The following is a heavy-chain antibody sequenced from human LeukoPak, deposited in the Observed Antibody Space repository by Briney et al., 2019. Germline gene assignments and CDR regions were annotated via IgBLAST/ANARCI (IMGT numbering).Heavy chain of an antibody. J-gene: IGHJ4*02. Sequence: PSETLSLTCTVSGGSISSGGYYWSWIRQHPGQGLEWIGYIYYSGSTYYNPSLKSRVTISVDTSKNQFSLKLSSVTAADTAVYYCARTAYYYDSSGDYWGQGTLVTVSS. V-gene: IGHV4-31*03. CDR1: GGSISSGGYY. CDR2: IYYSGST. CDR3: ARTAYYYDSSGDY. D-gene: IGHD3-22*01.